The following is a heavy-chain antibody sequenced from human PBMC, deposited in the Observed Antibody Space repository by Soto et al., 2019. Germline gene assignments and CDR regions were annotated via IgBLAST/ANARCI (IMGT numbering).Heavy chain of an antibody. Sequence: GGSLSLSCAASGFTFDNAWMNWVRQAPGKGLEWVGRIKSKSDGGTADNAAPVKGRFTISRDDSKDTLYLQMDRVKIEDTAMYYCARGVGIFNYVDWWGQGTLVTVSS. CDR1: GFTFDNAW. J-gene: IGHJ4*02. CDR2: IKSKSDGGTA. D-gene: IGHD3-10*01. CDR3: ARGVGIFNYVDW. V-gene: IGHV3-15*01.